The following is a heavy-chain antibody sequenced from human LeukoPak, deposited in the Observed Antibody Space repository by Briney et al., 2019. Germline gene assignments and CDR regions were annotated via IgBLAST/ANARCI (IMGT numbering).Heavy chain of an antibody. J-gene: IGHJ1*01. V-gene: IGHV1-18*01. Sequence: ASVKVSCKASGYTFTSYGISWVRQAPGQGLEWMGWISAYNGNTNYAQELQGRVTMTTDTSTSTAYMELRSLRSDDTAVYYCARDVCSSTSCYRLEYYQHWGQGTLVTVSS. CDR1: GYTFTSYG. D-gene: IGHD2-2*01. CDR2: ISAYNGNT. CDR3: ARDVCSSTSCYRLEYYQH.